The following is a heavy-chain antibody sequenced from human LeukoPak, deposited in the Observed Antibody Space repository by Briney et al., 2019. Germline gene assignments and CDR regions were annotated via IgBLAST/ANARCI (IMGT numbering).Heavy chain of an antibody. CDR3: ARVDGY. D-gene: IGHD5-24*01. V-gene: IGHV4-30-4*07. J-gene: IGHJ4*02. CDR2: FYYSGST. CDR1: GGSISRGGYS. Sequence: PSETLSLTCAVSGGSISRGGYSWSWIRQPPGKGLEWIGYFYYSGSTYYNPSLKSRVTISVDTSKNQLSLKLSSVTAADTAVYYCARVDGYWGQGTLVTVSS.